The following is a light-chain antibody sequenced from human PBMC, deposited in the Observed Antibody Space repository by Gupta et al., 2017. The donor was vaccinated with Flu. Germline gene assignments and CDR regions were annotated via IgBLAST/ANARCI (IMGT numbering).Light chain of an antibody. J-gene: IGKJ1*01. CDR2: KAS. CDR3: QQYDTYWT. V-gene: IGKV1-5*03. CDR1: QSISSR. Sequence: VGDRVTITCWANQSISSRLTWYQQKPGKAPKLLIYKASYLESGVPSRFSGSGSGTEFTLTISSLQPDDFATYYCQQYDTYWTFGQGTKVEIQ.